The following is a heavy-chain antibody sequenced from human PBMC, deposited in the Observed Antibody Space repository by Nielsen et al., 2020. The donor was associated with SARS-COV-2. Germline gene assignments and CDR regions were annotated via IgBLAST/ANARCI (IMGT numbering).Heavy chain of an antibody. CDR1: GFTFDDYA. CDR3: AKDIRGMDV. J-gene: IGHJ6*02. V-gene: IGHV3-9*01. Sequence: SLKISCAASGFTFDDYAMHWVRQAPGKGLEWVSGISWNSGSIGYADSVKGRFTISRDNAKNSLYLQMNSLRAEDTALYYCAKDIRGMDVWGQGTTVTVSS. CDR2: ISWNSGSI.